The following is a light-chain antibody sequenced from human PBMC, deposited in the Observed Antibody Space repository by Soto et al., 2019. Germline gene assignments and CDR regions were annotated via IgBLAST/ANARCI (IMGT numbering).Light chain of an antibody. Sequence: VVMTQYPATLSVSPGRIAILSCRASQSVSNNLAWYQQKPGQAPRLLIYGASTRATGISARFSGSWSGTFFSLSISSLQSEDFAVYYWHQYNSWYTFGQGTMLEIK. V-gene: IGKV3-15*01. CDR2: GAS. CDR3: HQYNSWYT. CDR1: QSVSNN. J-gene: IGKJ2*01.